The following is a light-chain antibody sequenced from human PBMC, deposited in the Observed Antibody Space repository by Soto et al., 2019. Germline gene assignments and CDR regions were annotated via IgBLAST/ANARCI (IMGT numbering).Light chain of an antibody. J-gene: IGKJ1*01. Sequence: DIQMTQSPSTLSASVGDRVTITCRASQSIDSWLAWYQQKPGKAPKLLIYKASSLESGVPSRFSGSGSGTELTLTISSLQPDDVATYYCQQYHSYRSFGQGTKVEIK. CDR3: QQYHSYRS. V-gene: IGKV1-5*03. CDR2: KAS. CDR1: QSIDSW.